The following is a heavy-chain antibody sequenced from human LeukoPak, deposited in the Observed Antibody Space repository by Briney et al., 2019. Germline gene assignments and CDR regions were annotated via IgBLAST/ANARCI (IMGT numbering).Heavy chain of an antibody. V-gene: IGHV4-61*02. D-gene: IGHD3-16*01. CDR1: GGSISSGSYY. CDR3: ARGWGGY. CDR2: IYTSGST. J-gene: IGHJ4*02. Sequence: PSQTLSLTCTVSGGSISSGSYYWSWIRQPAGKGLEWIGRIYTSGSTNYNPSLKSRVTISVDTSKNQFSLKLSSVTAADTAVYYCARGWGGYWGQGTLVTVSS.